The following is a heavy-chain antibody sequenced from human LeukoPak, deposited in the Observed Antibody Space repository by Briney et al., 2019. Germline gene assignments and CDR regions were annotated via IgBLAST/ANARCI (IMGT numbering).Heavy chain of an antibody. CDR2: IYYSGST. CDR1: GGSISGYY. J-gene: IGHJ6*02. CDR3: ARDSSPSPYYYDSSDSGYGMDV. V-gene: IGHV4-59*01. D-gene: IGHD3-22*01. Sequence: SETLSLTCTVSGGSISGYYWSWIRQPPGKGLEWIGYIYYSGSTNYNPSLKSRVTISVDTSKNQFSLKLSSVTAADTAVYYCARDSSPSPYYYDSSDSGYGMDVWGQGTTVTVSS.